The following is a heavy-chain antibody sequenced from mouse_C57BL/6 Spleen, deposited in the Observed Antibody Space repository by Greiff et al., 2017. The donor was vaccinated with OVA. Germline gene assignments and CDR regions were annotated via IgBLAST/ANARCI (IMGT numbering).Heavy chain of an antibody. D-gene: IGHD1-1*01. CDR3: ARPYYGSSSWYFDV. CDR2: IYPGSGST. V-gene: IGHV1-55*01. CDR1: GYTFTSYW. Sequence: VQLQQSGAELVKPGASVKMSCKASGYTFTSYWITWVKQRPGQGLEWIGDIYPGSGSTNYNEKFKSKATLTVDTSSSTAYMQLSSLTSEDSAVYYCARPYYGSSSWYFDVWGTGTTVTVSS. J-gene: IGHJ1*03.